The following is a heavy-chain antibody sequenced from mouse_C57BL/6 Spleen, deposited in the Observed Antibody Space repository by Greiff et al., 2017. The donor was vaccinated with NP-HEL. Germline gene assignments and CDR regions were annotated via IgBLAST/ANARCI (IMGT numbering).Heavy chain of an antibody. CDR1: GFSLSTSGMG. CDR2: ISWDDDK. Sequence: QVTLKESGPGILQSSQTLSLTCSFSGFSLSTSGMGVSWIRQPSGKGLEWLAHISWDDDKRYNPSLKSRPTISKDTSRNQVFLQITSVDTADTATYYCARSPTYYGNFYFGCWGQGTTLTVSS. J-gene: IGHJ2*01. D-gene: IGHD2-10*01. CDR3: ARSPTYYGNFYFGC. V-gene: IGHV8-12*01.